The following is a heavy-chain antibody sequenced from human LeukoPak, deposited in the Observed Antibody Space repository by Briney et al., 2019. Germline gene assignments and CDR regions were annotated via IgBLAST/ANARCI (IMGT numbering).Heavy chain of an antibody. CDR1: GGPFNGYY. V-gene: IGHV4-34*01. CDR2: INHSGST. J-gene: IGHJ5*02. Sequence: PSETLSLTCAVYGGPFNGYYWSWIRQPPGKGLEWIGEINHSGSTNYNPSLKSRVTISIHTSKNQFSLKLNSVTAADTAIYYCARVGVGFGEFYNWFDPWGQGTLVTVSS. CDR3: ARVGVGFGEFYNWFDP. D-gene: IGHD3-10*01.